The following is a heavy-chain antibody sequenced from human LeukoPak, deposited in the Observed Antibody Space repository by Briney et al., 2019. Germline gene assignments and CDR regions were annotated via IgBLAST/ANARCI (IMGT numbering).Heavy chain of an antibody. V-gene: IGHV1-2*02. CDR1: GYTFTDYY. D-gene: IGHD2-15*01. J-gene: IGHJ3*01. Sequence: ASVKVSCKPSGYTFTDYYMHWVRQAPGQGLEWMGWINPYSGGTNYAQKFQGRVIMTRDTSITTAYMELSRLKSDDTALYYCASKGAGHCYDASCMGSFDLWGQGTTVAVSS. CDR3: ASKGAGHCYDASCMGSFDL. CDR2: INPYSGGT.